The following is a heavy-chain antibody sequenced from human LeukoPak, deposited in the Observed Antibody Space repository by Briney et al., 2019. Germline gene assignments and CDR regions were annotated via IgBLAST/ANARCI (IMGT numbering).Heavy chain of an antibody. CDR2: ISPSGGIT. Sequence: GGSLRLSCAASGFTFSSHGMNWVRQAPGKGLEWVSGISPSGGITYYTDSVKGRFTISRDNSKNTLSLQMNSLKTEDNAVYYCGRAMLGGYSYDWPRDFDGWGEETLVTVSS. D-gene: IGHD5-18*01. J-gene: IGHJ4*02. CDR3: GRAMLGGYSYDWPRDFDG. V-gene: IGHV3-23*01. CDR1: GFTFSSHG.